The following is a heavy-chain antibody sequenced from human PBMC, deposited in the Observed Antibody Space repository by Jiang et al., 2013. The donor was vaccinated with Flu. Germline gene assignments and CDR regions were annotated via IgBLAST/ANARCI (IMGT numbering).Heavy chain of an antibody. CDR2: VNPNSGGT. CDR3: VKEFDSGRYTRYYQYMGV. D-gene: IGHD1-26*01. J-gene: IGHJ6*03. V-gene: IGHV1-2*02. CDR1: GYSFPNYY. Sequence: KKPGASVKVSCKTSGYSFPNYYIHWVRLAPGRGLEWMGYVNPNSGGTNYAQKFQGRVTVTSDTSITTAYMTLSGLRFDDTAIYYCVKEFDSGRYTRYYQYMGVWGNGTTVTVSS.